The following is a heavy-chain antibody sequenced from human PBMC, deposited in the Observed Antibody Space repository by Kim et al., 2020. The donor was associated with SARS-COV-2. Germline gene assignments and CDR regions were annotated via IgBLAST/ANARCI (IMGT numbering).Heavy chain of an antibody. CDR3: ARLDYDSGGYYWFYP. Sequence: GSISSGTWWGWVRQPPGKGLEWIGEISHSGNTNYNPSLRSRVTISVDKSKNQFSLSLNSVTAADTAVYYCARLDYDSGGYYWFYPWGQGTLAT. J-gene: IGHJ5*02. CDR2: ISHSGNT. D-gene: IGHD1-26*01. V-gene: IGHV4-4*02. CDR1: GSISSGTW.